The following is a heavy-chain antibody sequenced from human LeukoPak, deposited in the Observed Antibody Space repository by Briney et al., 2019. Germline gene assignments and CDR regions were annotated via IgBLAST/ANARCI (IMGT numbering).Heavy chain of an antibody. CDR3: ARRSGSYYHY. Sequence: SETLSLTCAVYGGSFRGYYWSWIRQPPGEGLEWIGEINHSGSTNYNPSLKSRVTISVDTSKNQFSLKLSSVTAADTAVYYCARRSGSYYHYWGQGTLVTVSS. CDR2: INHSGST. V-gene: IGHV4-34*01. D-gene: IGHD1-26*01. CDR1: GGSFRGYY. J-gene: IGHJ4*02.